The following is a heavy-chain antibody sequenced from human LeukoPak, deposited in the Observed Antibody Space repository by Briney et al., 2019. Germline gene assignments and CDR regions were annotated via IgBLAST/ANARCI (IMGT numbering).Heavy chain of an antibody. V-gene: IGHV4-34*01. CDR1: GGSFSGYY. D-gene: IGHD3-16*01. CDR3: ARGGKSNDYVWGSPTAFDY. Sequence: SETLSLPCAVYGGSFSGYYWSWIRQPPGKGLEWIGEINHSGSTNYNPSLKSRVTISVDTSKNQFSLKLSSVTAADTAVYYCARGGKSNDYVWGSPTAFDYWGQGTLVTVSS. J-gene: IGHJ4*02. CDR2: INHSGST.